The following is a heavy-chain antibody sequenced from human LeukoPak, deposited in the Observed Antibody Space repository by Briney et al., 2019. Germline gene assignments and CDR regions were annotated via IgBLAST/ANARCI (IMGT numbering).Heavy chain of an antibody. CDR1: GFTFNTFA. CDR3: TKDPNGDYVGAFDP. Sequence: GGSLRLSCAASGFTFNTFAMTWVRQAPGKGLEWVSSITGTHYTTYNTDSVKGRFTISRDHSKNTLYLQMNSLRADDTAVYYCTKDPNGDYVGAFDPWGQGTLVTVSS. D-gene: IGHD4-17*01. V-gene: IGHV3-23*01. J-gene: IGHJ5*02. CDR2: ITGTHYTT.